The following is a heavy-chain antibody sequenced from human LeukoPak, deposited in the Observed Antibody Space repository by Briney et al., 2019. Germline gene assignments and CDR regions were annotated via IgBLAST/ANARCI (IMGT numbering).Heavy chain of an antibody. CDR3: ARNPSTVTTRHLEY. D-gene: IGHD4-17*01. CDR2: INPDSGDT. V-gene: IGHV1-2*02. Sequence: ASVKVSYKASGYTFTGYYMHGVRQAPGQGLEWMGWINPDSGDTNYAQTFQGRVTVTRDTSIRTVYLELSRLRSDDTAVYYCARNPSTVTTRHLEYCGQGTLVTVSS. CDR1: GYTFTGYY. J-gene: IGHJ4*02.